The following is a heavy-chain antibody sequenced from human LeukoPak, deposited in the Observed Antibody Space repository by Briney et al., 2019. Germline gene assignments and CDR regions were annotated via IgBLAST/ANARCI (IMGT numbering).Heavy chain of an antibody. CDR2: ISGSGGST. V-gene: IGHV3-23*01. J-gene: IGHJ6*03. CDR1: GFTFSSYA. D-gene: IGHD2-2*01. CDR3: ARDGPIVVVPAAPYYYYYYMDV. Sequence: GGSLRLSCAASGFTFSSYAMSWVRRAPGKGLEWVSAISGSGGSTYYADSVKGRFTISRDNSKNTLHLQMNSLRAEDTAVYYCARDGPIVVVPAAPYYYYYYMDVWGKGTTVTVSS.